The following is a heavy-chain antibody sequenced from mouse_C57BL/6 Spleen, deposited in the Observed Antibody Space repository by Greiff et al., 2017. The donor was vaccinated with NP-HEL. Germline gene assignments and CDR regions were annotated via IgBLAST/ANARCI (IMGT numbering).Heavy chain of an antibody. CDR1: GFSFNTYA. CDR2: IRSKSNNYAT. J-gene: IGHJ4*01. CDR3: VRHTYLDY. V-gene: IGHV10-1*01. Sequence: EADGGLVQPKGSLKLSCAASGFSFNTYAMNWVRQAPGKGLEWVARIRSKSNNYATYYADSVKDRFTISRDDSESMLYLQMNNLKTEDTAMYYCVRHTYLDYWGQGTSVTVSS.